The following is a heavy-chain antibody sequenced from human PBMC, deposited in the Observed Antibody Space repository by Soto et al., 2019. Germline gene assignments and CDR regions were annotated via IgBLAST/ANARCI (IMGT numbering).Heavy chain of an antibody. Sequence: PGGSLRLSCAASGFTFDDYAMHWVRQAPEKGLEWVSGISWNSGSIGYADSVKGRFTISRDNAKNSLYLQMNSLRAEDTALYYCAKAHSPGYCSSTSCYGAFDIWGQGTMVTVSS. CDR3: AKAHSPGYCSSTSCYGAFDI. J-gene: IGHJ3*02. CDR1: GFTFDDYA. V-gene: IGHV3-9*01. CDR2: ISWNSGSI. D-gene: IGHD2-2*03.